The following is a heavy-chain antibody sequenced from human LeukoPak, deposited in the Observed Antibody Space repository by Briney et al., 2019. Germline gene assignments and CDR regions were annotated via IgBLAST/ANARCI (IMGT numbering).Heavy chain of an antibody. D-gene: IGHD6-19*01. J-gene: IGHJ4*02. CDR3: ARGVYSSVWYIENY. V-gene: IGHV5-10-1*01. Sequence: PGESLRIFSKGSGYSLTSYWITWVRQMPGKGLEWMGRIDPSDSYTNYSPSFQGHVTISADKSISTAYLQWSSLKASDTAMYYCARGVYSSVWYIENYSSQRALVTVSS. CDR1: GYSLTSYW. CDR2: IDPSDSYT.